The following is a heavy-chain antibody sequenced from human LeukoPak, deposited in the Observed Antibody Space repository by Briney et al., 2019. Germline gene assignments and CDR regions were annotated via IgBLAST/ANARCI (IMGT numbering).Heavy chain of an antibody. CDR3: AKGKRFLEWLLSSIDY. V-gene: IGHV3-23*01. Sequence: GGSLRLSCAASGFTFSSYAMSWVRQAPGKGLEWVSAISGSGGSTYYADSVKGRFTISRDNSKNTLYLQMNSLSAEDTAVYYCAKGKRFLEWLLSSIDYWGQGTLVTVSS. CDR1: GFTFSSYA. J-gene: IGHJ4*02. D-gene: IGHD3-3*01. CDR2: ISGSGGST.